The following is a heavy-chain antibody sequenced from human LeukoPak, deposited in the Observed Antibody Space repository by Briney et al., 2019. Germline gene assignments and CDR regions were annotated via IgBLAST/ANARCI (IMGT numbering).Heavy chain of an antibody. CDR2: IYHSGST. V-gene: IGHV4-38-2*01. D-gene: IGHD6-19*01. CDR3: ARRVAVAGWYFDL. CDR1: GYSISSGYY. Sequence: SETLSLTCAVSGYSISSGYYWGWIRQPPRKGLEWIGSIYHSGSTYYNPSLKSRVTISVDTSKNQFSLKLSSVTAADTAVYYCARRVAVAGWYFDLWGRGTLVTVSP. J-gene: IGHJ2*01.